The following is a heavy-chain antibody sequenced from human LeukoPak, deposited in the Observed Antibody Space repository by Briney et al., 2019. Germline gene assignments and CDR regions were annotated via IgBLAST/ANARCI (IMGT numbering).Heavy chain of an antibody. Sequence: GASVKVSCKASGGTFSSYAISWVRQAPGQGLEWMGGIIPIFGTANYAQKFQGRVTITADKSTSTAYMELSSLRSEDTAVYYCANTGESALGWFDPWGQGTLVTVSS. J-gene: IGHJ5*02. CDR2: IIPIFGTA. CDR1: GGTFSSYA. D-gene: IGHD2-8*02. CDR3: ANTGESALGWFDP. V-gene: IGHV1-69*06.